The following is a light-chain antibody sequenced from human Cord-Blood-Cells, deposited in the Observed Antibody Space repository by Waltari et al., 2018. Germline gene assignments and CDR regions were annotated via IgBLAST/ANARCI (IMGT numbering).Light chain of an antibody. CDR2: WAS. CDR3: QQYYSTPYS. Sequence: DNVMTQSPDSLAVSLGERATINCKSSQSVLYSSNNKNYLAWYQQKPGQPPKLLIYWASTRESVVPDRFSGSGSGTDFTLTISSLQAEDVAVYYCQQYYSTPYSFGQGTKLEIK. CDR1: QSVLYSSNNKNY. J-gene: IGKJ2*03. V-gene: IGKV4-1*01.